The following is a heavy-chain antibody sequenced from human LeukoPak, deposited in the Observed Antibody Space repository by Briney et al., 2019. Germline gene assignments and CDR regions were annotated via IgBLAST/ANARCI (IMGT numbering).Heavy chain of an antibody. J-gene: IGHJ4*02. Sequence: ASVKVSCKASGYTFTSYGISWVRQAPGQGLEWMGWISPHNGNTKYAQKLQGRVTMTTDTSTSTAYMELRSLRSDDTAVYYCARAYGDYVFDYWGQGTLVTVSS. CDR2: ISPHNGNT. CDR3: ARAYGDYVFDY. CDR1: GYTFTSYG. V-gene: IGHV1-18*01. D-gene: IGHD4-17*01.